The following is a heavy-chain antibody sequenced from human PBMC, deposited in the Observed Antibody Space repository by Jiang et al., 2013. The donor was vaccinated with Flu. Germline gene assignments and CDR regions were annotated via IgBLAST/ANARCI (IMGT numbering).Heavy chain of an antibody. CDR2: IYYSGST. J-gene: IGHJ4*02. CDR1: GGSISSYY. Sequence: GPGLVKPSETLSLTCTVSGGSISSYYWSWIRQPPGKGLEWIGYIYYSGSTNYNPSLKSRVTISVDTSKNQFSLKLSSVTAADTAVYYCARGGDGYKWWADYYFDYWGQGTLVTVSS. CDR3: ARGGDGYKWWADYYFDY. V-gene: IGHV4-59*01. D-gene: IGHD5-24*01.